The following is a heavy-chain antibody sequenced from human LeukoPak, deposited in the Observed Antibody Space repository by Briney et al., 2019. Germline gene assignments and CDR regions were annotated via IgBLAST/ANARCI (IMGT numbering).Heavy chain of an antibody. J-gene: IGHJ4*02. Sequence: SETLSLTCAVDGGSFSGYYWSWIRQPPGKGLGWVGEINHSGSTNYNPSLQSRVTISVDTSKNQFSLKLRSVTAADTAVYYCARREYSSGWAFDYWGQGTLVTVSS. V-gene: IGHV4-34*01. CDR2: INHSGST. CDR1: GGSFSGYY. CDR3: ARREYSSGWAFDY. D-gene: IGHD6-19*01.